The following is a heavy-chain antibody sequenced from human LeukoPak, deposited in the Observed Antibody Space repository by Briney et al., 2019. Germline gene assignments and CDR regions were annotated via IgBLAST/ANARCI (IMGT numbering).Heavy chain of an antibody. CDR2: IFPSGGEI. CDR1: GFTVSSNY. V-gene: IGHV3-53*01. CDR3: ATYRQVLLPFES. J-gene: IGHJ4*02. Sequence: GGSLRLSCVASGFTVSSNYMSWVRQAPGKGLEWVSSIFPSGGEIHYADSVRGRFTISRDNSKSTLSLQMNSLRAEDTAIYYCATYRQVLLPFESWGQGTLVTVSS. D-gene: IGHD2-8*02.